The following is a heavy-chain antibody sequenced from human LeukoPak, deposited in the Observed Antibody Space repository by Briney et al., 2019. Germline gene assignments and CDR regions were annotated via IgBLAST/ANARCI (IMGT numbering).Heavy chain of an antibody. CDR2: IYTSGST. J-gene: IGHJ4*02. CDR1: GGSISSGSYY. Sequence: PSQTLSLTCTVSGGSISSGSYYWSWIRQPAGKGLEWIGHIYTSGSTNYNPSLKSRVTISVDTSKNQFSLKLSSVTAADTAVYYCARAAIAAAGTFDYWGQGTLVTVSS. V-gene: IGHV4-61*09. D-gene: IGHD6-13*01. CDR3: ARAAIAAAGTFDY.